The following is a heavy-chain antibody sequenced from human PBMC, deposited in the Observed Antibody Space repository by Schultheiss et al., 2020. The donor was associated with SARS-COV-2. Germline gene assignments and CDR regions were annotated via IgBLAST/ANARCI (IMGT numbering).Heavy chain of an antibody. D-gene: IGHD6-6*01. CDR2: ISSSSSYI. Sequence: GGSLRLSCAASVFTFSSYSMNWVRQAPGKGLEWVSSISSSSSYIYYADSVKGRFTISRDNAKNSLYLQMNRLRAEDTAVYYCARNRIAASGGDPMRYYYYYIDVWGKGTTVNVSS. J-gene: IGHJ6*03. CDR3: ARNRIAASGGDPMRYYYYYIDV. CDR1: VFTFSSYS. V-gene: IGHV3-21*01.